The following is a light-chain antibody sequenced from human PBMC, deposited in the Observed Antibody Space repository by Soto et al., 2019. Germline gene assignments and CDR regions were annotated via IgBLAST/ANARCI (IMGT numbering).Light chain of an antibody. V-gene: IGLV1-47*01. CDR3: ATWDDSVNGWV. J-gene: IGLJ3*02. Sequence: QSVLTQPPSASGTPGQTVTISCSGSTSNIGSHYVHWYQQLPGTAPKLLIHRINQRPSGVPDRFSGSKSGTSASLAISGLRSEDGADYYCATWDDSVNGWVCGGGTKVTVL. CDR2: RIN. CDR1: TSNIGSHY.